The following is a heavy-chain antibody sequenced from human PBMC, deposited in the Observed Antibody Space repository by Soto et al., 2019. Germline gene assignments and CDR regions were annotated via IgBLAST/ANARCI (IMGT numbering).Heavy chain of an antibody. CDR3: ARVFGFGGMDA. CDR2: IYYSGST. D-gene: IGHD3-10*01. CDR1: GGSISSGGYY. J-gene: IGHJ6*02. Sequence: QVQLQESGPGLVKPSQTLSLTCTVSGGSISSGGYYWSWIRQHPGKGLEWIGYIYYSGSTYHNPSLKTRVTISVDASKNQFSLKLSSVTAADTAVYYCARVFGFGGMDAWGQGTTVTVSS. V-gene: IGHV4-31*03.